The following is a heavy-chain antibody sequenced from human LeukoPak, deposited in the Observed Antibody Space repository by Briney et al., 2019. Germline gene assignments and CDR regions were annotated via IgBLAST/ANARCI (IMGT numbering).Heavy chain of an antibody. V-gene: IGHV3-23*01. Sequence: GWSLTLSCAASGFTLSNYAMSWVRQAPGKVLDWVSGISGSGGSTYYADSVKGRFTISRDNSKNTLYLQMNSLRAEDTAVYYCARLSPLERTGSSYYHALGVWGQGTTVTVSS. CDR1: GFTLSNYA. J-gene: IGHJ6*02. CDR2: ISGSGGST. D-gene: IGHD1-1*01. CDR3: ARLSPLERTGSSYYHALGV.